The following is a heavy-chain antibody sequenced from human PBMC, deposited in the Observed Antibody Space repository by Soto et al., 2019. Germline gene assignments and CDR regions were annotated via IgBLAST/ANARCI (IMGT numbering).Heavy chain of an antibody. V-gene: IGHV3-21*01. CDR2: ISSSSSYI. J-gene: IGHJ5*02. Sequence: GGSLRLSCAASGFTFSSYSMNWVRQAPGKGLEWVSSISSSSSYIYYADSVKGRFTISRDNAKNSLYLEMNSLRAEDMAVYFCVRDENYAFDHWGQGTLVTVAS. CDR3: VRDENYAFDH. D-gene: IGHD2-2*01. CDR1: GFTFSSYS.